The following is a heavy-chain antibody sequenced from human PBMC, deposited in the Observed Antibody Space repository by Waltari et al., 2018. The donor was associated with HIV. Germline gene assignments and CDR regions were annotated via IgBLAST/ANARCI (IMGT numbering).Heavy chain of an antibody. CDR1: GGSLSGSY. CDR2: INHSGST. Sequence: QVQLQQWDAGLLKPSETLSLTCGVYGGSLSGSYWNWIRQAPGKGLEWIGEINHSGSTNYSPPLKSRLTISVDTSKNQFSLKLKSVTAADTAVYYCARGRRMYFQLWGQGTLVIVSS. J-gene: IGHJ1*01. D-gene: IGHD2-8*01. V-gene: IGHV4-34*01. CDR3: ARGRRMYFQL.